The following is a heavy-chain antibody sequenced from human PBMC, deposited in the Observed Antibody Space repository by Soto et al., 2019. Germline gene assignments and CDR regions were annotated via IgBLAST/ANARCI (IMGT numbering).Heavy chain of an antibody. V-gene: IGHV4-4*02. CDR3: ARDRSDLGQWLVNYYYGMDV. CDR2: IYHSGST. D-gene: IGHD6-19*01. Sequence: QVQLQESGPGLVKPSGTLSLTCAVSGGSISSSNWWSWVRQPPGKGLEWIGEIYHSGSTNYNPSLKSRVTISVDKSKNQFSLKLSSVTAADTAVYYCARDRSDLGQWLVNYYYGMDVWGQGTTVTVSS. CDR1: GGSISSSNW. J-gene: IGHJ6*02.